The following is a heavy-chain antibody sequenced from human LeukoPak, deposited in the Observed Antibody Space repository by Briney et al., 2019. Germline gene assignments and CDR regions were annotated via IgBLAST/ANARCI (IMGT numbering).Heavy chain of an antibody. V-gene: IGHV3-49*04. Sequence: GGSLRLSCTASGFTFGDYAMSWVRQAPGKGLEWVGFIRSKAYGGTTEYAASVKGRFSISRDDSKSIAYLQMNSLKTEDTAVYYCTRDPSTIVPAAMSYWGQGTLVTVSS. CDR2: IRSKAYGGTT. CDR3: TRDPSTIVPAAMSY. D-gene: IGHD2-2*01. J-gene: IGHJ4*02. CDR1: GFTFGDYA.